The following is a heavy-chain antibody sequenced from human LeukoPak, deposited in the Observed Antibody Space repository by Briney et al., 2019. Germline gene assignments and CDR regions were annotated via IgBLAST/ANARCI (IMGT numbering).Heavy chain of an antibody. CDR2: ISAYNGNT. V-gene: IGHV1-18*01. D-gene: IGHD3-3*01. CDR3: ARGKDYDFWSGYLPTSQPSSWFDP. CDR1: GYTFTSYG. J-gene: IGHJ5*02. Sequence: ASVKVSCKASGYTFTSYGISWVRQAPGQGLEWMGWISAYNGNTNYAQKLQGRVTMTTDTSTSTAYMELRSLRSDDTAVYYCARGKDYDFWSGYLPTSQPSSWFDPWGQGTLVTVSS.